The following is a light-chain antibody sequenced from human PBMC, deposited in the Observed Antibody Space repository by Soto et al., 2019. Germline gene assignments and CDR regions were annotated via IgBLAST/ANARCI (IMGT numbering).Light chain of an antibody. CDR2: LGS. CDR3: MQSLQIPWT. J-gene: IGKJ1*01. CDR1: QSLLYSNGYNY. Sequence: DIVMTQSPLSLPVTPGEPASISCRSSQSLLYSNGYNYLDWYLQKPGQSPQLLIYLGSNRASGVPDRISGSGSGTDFTLKISRVEAEDVGVYYCMQSLQIPWTFGQGTKVEIK. V-gene: IGKV2-28*01.